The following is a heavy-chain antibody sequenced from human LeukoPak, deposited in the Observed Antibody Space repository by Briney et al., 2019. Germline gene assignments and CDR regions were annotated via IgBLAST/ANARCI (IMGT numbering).Heavy chain of an antibody. CDR1: GFTFSNAR. Sequence: PGGSLRLSCAASGFTFSNARMIGVRHATEKGLECVGRIKSKTDGGTTDYAAPVKGRFTISRDDSKSIAYLQMNSLNTEDTAVYYCTRERIQLSSTIDYWGQGTLVTVSS. V-gene: IGHV3-15*01. CDR2: IKSKTDGGTT. CDR3: TRERIQLSSTIDY. D-gene: IGHD5-18*01. J-gene: IGHJ4*02.